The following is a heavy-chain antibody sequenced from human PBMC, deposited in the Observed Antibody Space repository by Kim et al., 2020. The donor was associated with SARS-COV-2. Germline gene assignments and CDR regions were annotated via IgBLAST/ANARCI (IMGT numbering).Heavy chain of an antibody. CDR1: GGSFSGYY. Sequence: SETLSLTCAVYGGSFSGYYWSWIRQPPGKGLEWIGEINHSGSTNYNPSLKSRGTISVDTSKNQFSLTLSSVTAADTAVYYCARIGQQPRGAWRRSYYYGMDAWGEGTTGTVSS. D-gene: IGHD3-16*01. CDR3: ARIGQQPRGAWRRSYYYGMDA. V-gene: IGHV4-34*01. J-gene: IGHJ6*04. CDR2: INHSGST.